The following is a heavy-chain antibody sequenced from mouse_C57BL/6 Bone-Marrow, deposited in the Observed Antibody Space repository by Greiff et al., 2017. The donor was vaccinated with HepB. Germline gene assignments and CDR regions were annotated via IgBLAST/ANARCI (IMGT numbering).Heavy chain of an antibody. CDR2: IYPGSGST. Sequence: VQLQQPGAELVKPGASVKMSCKASGYTFTSYWITWVKQRPGQGLEWIGDIYPGSGSTNYNEKFKSKATLTVDTSSSTAYMQLRSLTSEDSAVYYCARLYYSNSYYAMDYWGQGTSVTVSS. D-gene: IGHD2-5*01. CDR3: ARLYYSNSYYAMDY. V-gene: IGHV1-55*01. J-gene: IGHJ4*01. CDR1: GYTFTSYW.